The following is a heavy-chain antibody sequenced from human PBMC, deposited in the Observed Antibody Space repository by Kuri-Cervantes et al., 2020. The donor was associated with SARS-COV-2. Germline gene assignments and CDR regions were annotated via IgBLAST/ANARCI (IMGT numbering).Heavy chain of an antibody. V-gene: IGHV4-34*01. CDR3: ARGVSSSSPLTSYYMDV. J-gene: IGHJ6*03. CDR2: INHSGRT. CDR1: GDSFSGYL. D-gene: IGHD6-6*01. Sequence: SETLSLTCAVYGDSFSGYLWSWIRQAPGKGLEWIGEINHSGRTNYNPSLKSRVTISVDRPKNQFSLKLSSVTAADTAVYYCARGVSSSSPLTSYYMDVWGKGTTVTVSS.